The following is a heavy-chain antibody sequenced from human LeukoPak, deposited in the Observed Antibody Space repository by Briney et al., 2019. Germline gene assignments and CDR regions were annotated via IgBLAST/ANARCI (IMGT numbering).Heavy chain of an antibody. CDR2: ISAYNGNT. CDR1: GYTFTSYG. J-gene: IGHJ4*02. CDR3: ARDGRPGWNYAIDY. V-gene: IGHV1-18*01. Sequence: GASVKVSCKTSGYTFTSYGISWVRQAPGQGLDWMGWISAYNGNTNYAQKVQGRVTMTTDTSTSTAYMELRSLRSDDTAVYYCARDGRPGWNYAIDYWGQGTLVTVSS. D-gene: IGHD1-7*01.